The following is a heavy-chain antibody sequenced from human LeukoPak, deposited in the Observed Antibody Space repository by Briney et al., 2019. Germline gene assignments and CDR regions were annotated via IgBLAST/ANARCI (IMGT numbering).Heavy chain of an antibody. D-gene: IGHD3-10*01. CDR2: IYTSGST. Sequence: SETLSLTCTVSGGSISSYYWSWIRQPAGKGLEWIGRIYTSGSTNYNPSLKSRVTISVDTSKNQFSLKLSSVTAADTAVHYCATDARRRSWYYYGSGSSGWFDPWGQGTLVTVSS. V-gene: IGHV4-4*07. CDR1: GGSISSYY. J-gene: IGHJ5*02. CDR3: ATDARRRSWYYYGSGSSGWFDP.